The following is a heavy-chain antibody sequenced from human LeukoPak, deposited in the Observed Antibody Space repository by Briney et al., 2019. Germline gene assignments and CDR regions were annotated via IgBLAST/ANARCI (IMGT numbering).Heavy chain of an antibody. CDR2: IHQSGRS. Sequence: SETLSLTCTVSGYSISSDYYWGWIRQPPGKGLGWIGSIHQSGRSYYNPSLKSRVTLSVDTSKNQFSLKVTSVTAADTAVYYCARAGWFGEFYGPLDYWGQGSLVTVSS. J-gene: IGHJ4*02. D-gene: IGHD3-10*01. V-gene: IGHV4-38-2*02. CDR3: ARAGWFGEFYGPLDY. CDR1: GYSISSDYY.